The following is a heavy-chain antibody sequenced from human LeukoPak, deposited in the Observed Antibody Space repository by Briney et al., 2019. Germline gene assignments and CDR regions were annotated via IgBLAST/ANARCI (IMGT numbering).Heavy chain of an antibody. D-gene: IGHD6-13*01. Sequence: SETLSLTCTVSGGSISSSSYYWGWIRQPPGKGLEWIGSIYYSGSTYYNPSLKSRVTISVDTSKNQFSLKLSSVTAADTAMYYCARRSTAPIAGTGVNWFDPWGQGTLVTVSS. CDR1: GGSISSSSYY. CDR3: ARRSTAPIAGTGVNWFDP. V-gene: IGHV4-39*01. J-gene: IGHJ5*02. CDR2: IYYSGST.